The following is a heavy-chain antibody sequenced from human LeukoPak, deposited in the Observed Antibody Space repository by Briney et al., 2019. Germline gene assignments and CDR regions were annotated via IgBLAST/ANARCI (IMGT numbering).Heavy chain of an antibody. CDR2: IYPGDSDT. CDR1: GYSFTSYS. J-gene: IGHJ5*02. CDR3: ARHGSFGELLYPFDP. V-gene: IGHV5-51*01. D-gene: IGHD3-10*01. Sequence: GDSRKTSCKGSGYSFTSYSCGGLGQIHGKGREGMGIIYPGDSDTSYSPSFQGQVTISADKSISTAYLQWSSLKASDTAMYYCARHGSFGELLYPFDPWGQGTLVTVSS.